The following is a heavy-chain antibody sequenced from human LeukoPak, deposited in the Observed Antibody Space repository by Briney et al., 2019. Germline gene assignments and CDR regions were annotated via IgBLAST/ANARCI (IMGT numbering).Heavy chain of an antibody. CDR2: ISGSGGST. V-gene: IGHV3-23*01. J-gene: IGHJ4*02. CDR1: GFTFSSYA. D-gene: IGHD3-10*01. Sequence: GGSLRLSCAASGFTFSSYAMSWVRQAPGKGLEWVSAISGSGGSTYYADSVKGRFTISRDNSKNTLHLQMNSLRAEDTAVYYCAKVRGSGSYYRRGYFDYWGQGTLVTVSS. CDR3: AKVRGSGSYYRRGYFDY.